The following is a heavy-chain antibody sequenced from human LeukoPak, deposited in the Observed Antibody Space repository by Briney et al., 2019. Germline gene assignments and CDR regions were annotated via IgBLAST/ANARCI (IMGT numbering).Heavy chain of an antibody. J-gene: IGHJ4*02. D-gene: IGHD5-18*01. V-gene: IGHV3-48*01. Sequence: GGSLRLSCAASGFTFSSYSMNWVRQAPGKGLEWVSYISSSSSTIYYADSVKGRFTISRDNAKNSLYLQMNSLRAEDTAVYYCARGQRAMVSTAFDYWGQGTLVTVSS. CDR1: GFTFSSYS. CDR2: ISSSSSTI. CDR3: ARGQRAMVSTAFDY.